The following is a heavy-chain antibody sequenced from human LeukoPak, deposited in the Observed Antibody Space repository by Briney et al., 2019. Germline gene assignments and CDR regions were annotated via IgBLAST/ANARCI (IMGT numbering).Heavy chain of an antibody. J-gene: IGHJ6*03. CDR1: GYTFTSYG. CDR2: INPSGGST. Sequence: ASVKVSCKASGYTFTSYGISWVRQAPGQGLEWMGIINPSGGSTSYAQKFQGRVTMTRDTSTSTVYMELSSLRYEDTAVYYCARVTRKYGSGSYSQRYYFYMDVWGKGTTVTIAS. CDR3: ARVTRKYGSGSYSQRYYFYMDV. V-gene: IGHV1-46*01. D-gene: IGHD3-10*01.